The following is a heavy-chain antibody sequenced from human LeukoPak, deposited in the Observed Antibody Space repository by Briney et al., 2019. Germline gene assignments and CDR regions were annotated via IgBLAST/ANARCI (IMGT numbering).Heavy chain of an antibody. V-gene: IGHV1-69*05. J-gene: IGHJ4*02. CDR3: ARWATTFLDY. Sequence: SVKVSCKASGGTFSSYAISWVRQAPGQGLEWMGGIIPIFGTANYAQKFQGRVTMTRDTSTSTVYMDLSSLRSEDTAVYYCARWATTFLDYWGQGTLVTVSS. CDR2: IIPIFGTA. CDR1: GGTFSSYA. D-gene: IGHD1-1*01.